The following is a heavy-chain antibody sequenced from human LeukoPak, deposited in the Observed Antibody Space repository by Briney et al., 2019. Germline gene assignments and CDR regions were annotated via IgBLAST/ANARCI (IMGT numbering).Heavy chain of an antibody. V-gene: IGHV3-21*01. CDR1: GFTFSSYS. Sequence: GGSLRLSCAASGFTFSSYSMNWVRQAPGKGLEWVSSISSSSSYIYYADSVTGRFTISRDNAKNSLYLQMNSLRAEDTAVYYCARDSSGWDQKPDYWGQGTLVTVSS. CDR3: ARDSSGWDQKPDY. CDR2: ISSSSSYI. D-gene: IGHD6-19*01. J-gene: IGHJ4*02.